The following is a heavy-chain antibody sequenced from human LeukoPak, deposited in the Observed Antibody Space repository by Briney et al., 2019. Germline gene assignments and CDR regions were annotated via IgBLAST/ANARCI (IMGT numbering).Heavy chain of an antibody. J-gene: IGHJ4*02. V-gene: IGHV3-21*01. CDR2: ISSSSSYI. CDR3: ARQTGSGLFILP. D-gene: IGHD3/OR15-3a*01. CDR1: GFTFSSYR. Sequence: GGGPRLSCAASGFTFSSYRMNWGRQGPGEGVGWVSSISSSSSYIYYADSVKGRFTISRDNAKNSLYLQMNSLRAEDTAVYYCARQTGSGLFILPGGQGTLVTVSS.